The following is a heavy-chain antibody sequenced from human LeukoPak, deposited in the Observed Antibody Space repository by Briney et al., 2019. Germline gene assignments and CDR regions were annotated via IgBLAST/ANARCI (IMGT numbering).Heavy chain of an antibody. J-gene: IGHJ6*02. CDR1: VFTFHDYW. CDR2: IKQDGSER. V-gene: IGHV3-7*05. Sequence: GGSLSLSHTASVFTFHDYWMSWVRQTPEKGMEGAANIKQDGSERVYLDSVKGRFTISRDNAQASLYLHMNSLRAEDTAVYYCARDPYSSSWSYGMDVWGQGTTVTVSS. CDR3: ARDPYSSSWSYGMDV. D-gene: IGHD6-13*01.